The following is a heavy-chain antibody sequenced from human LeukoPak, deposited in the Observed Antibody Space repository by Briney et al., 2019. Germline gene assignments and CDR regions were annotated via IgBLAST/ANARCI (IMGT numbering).Heavy chain of an antibody. Sequence: SETLSLTCAVYGGSFSGYYWSWIRQPPGKGLEWIGEINHSGSTNYNPSLKSRVTISVDTSKNQFSLRLNSVTAADTAIYYCARDSAPSLLAYFDSWGQGIPVTVSS. CDR3: ARDSAPSLLAYFDS. CDR2: INHSGST. V-gene: IGHV4-34*01. D-gene: IGHD2/OR15-2a*01. J-gene: IGHJ4*02. CDR1: GGSFSGYY.